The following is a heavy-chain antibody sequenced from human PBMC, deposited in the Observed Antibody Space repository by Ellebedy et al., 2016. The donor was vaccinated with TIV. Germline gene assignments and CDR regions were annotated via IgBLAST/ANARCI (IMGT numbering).Heavy chain of an antibody. J-gene: IGHJ4*02. D-gene: IGHD6-13*01. CDR1: GFTFSSHW. V-gene: IGHV3-74*01. CDR2: INSDGSSP. CDR3: AKRSGQQLVLSNFDH. Sequence: GESLKISXGASGFTFSSHWMHWVRQAPGKGLVWVSRINSDGSSPSYADSVKGRFTISRDNSRNTLYLQMSSLRAEDTAIYYCAKRSGQQLVLSNFDHWGQGTVVTVSS.